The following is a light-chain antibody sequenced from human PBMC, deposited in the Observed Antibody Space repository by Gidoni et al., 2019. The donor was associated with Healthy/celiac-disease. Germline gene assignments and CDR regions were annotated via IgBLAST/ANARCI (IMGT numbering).Light chain of an antibody. CDR1: SSNIGRNT. V-gene: IGLV1-44*01. Sequence: QSVLTQPPSASGTPGQRVTISCSGSSSNIGRNTVNWYQQLPGTAPNLLIYSNNQRPSGVPDRVSGSKSGTSASLASSGLQSEDEADYYCAAWDDSLNGWVFGGGTKLTVL. CDR2: SNN. CDR3: AAWDDSLNGWV. J-gene: IGLJ3*02.